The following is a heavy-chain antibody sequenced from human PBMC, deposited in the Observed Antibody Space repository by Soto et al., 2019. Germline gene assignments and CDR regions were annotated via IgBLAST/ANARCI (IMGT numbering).Heavy chain of an antibody. D-gene: IGHD3-9*01. Sequence: ASVKVSCKASGYTFTSYAMHWVRQAPGQRLERMGWINAGNGNTKYSQKFQGGVTITRDTSASTAYMELSSLRSADTAVYYCARDKKLRYFDWLVYGFSYFDYWSQGTLVTVSA. CDR3: ARDKKLRYFDWLVYGFSYFDY. V-gene: IGHV1-3*01. J-gene: IGHJ4*02. CDR1: GYTFTSYA. CDR2: INAGNGNT.